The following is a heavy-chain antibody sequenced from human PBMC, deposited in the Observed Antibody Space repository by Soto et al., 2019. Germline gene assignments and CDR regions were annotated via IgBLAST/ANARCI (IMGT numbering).Heavy chain of an antibody. J-gene: IGHJ6*02. D-gene: IGHD2-2*01. Sequence: QVQLVESGGGVVQPGRSPRLSCAASGFTFSSYGMHWVRQAPGKGLEWVAVIWYDGSNKYYADSVKGRFTISRDNSKNTLYLQMNSLRAEDTAVYYCARVQIDIVVVPAATSYYYYYYGMDVWGQGTTVTVSS. CDR1: GFTFSSYG. CDR3: ARVQIDIVVVPAATSYYYYYYGMDV. CDR2: IWYDGSNK. V-gene: IGHV3-33*01.